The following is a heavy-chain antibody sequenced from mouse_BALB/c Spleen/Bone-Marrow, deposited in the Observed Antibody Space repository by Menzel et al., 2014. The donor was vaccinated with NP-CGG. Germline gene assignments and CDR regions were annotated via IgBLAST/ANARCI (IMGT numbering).Heavy chain of an antibody. CDR1: GYVFSSYW. CDR3: ARGDFDYDFTMDY. Sequence: VQGVESGAELVRPGSSVKISCKASGYVFSSYWMNWVKPRPGQGLEWIGQIFPGDGDTNYNGQFKGKATLTADRSSSTAFMQLSSLTSEDSAVYFCARGDFDYDFTMDYWGQGTSVTVSS. D-gene: IGHD2-4*01. CDR2: IFPGDGDT. V-gene: IGHV1-80*01. J-gene: IGHJ4*01.